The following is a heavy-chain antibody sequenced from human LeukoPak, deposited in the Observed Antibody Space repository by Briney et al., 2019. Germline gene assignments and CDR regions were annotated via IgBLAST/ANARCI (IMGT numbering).Heavy chain of an antibody. Sequence: ASVKVSCKASGYTFTGYYMHWARQAPGQGLEWMGWINPNSGGTNYAQKFQGRVTMTRDTSISTAYMELSRLRSDDTAVYYCARTTTVVTPYRYWGQGTLVTVSS. CDR1: GYTFTGYY. D-gene: IGHD4-23*01. J-gene: IGHJ4*02. V-gene: IGHV1-2*02. CDR2: INPNSGGT. CDR3: ARTTTVVTPYRY.